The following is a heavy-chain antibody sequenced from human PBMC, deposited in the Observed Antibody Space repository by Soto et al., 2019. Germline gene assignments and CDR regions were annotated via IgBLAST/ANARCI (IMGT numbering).Heavy chain of an antibody. CDR1: GYSFAGYW. Sequence: GESLKISCKGSGYSFAGYWITWVRQKPGKGLEWMGRIDPSDSQAYYSPSFRGHVTISVTKSITTVFLQWSSLRASDTAMYYCARRIYDSDTGPNFQYYFDSWGQGTPVTVSS. J-gene: IGHJ4*02. CDR2: IDPSDSQA. V-gene: IGHV5-10-1*01. CDR3: ARRIYDSDTGPNFQYYFDS. D-gene: IGHD3-22*01.